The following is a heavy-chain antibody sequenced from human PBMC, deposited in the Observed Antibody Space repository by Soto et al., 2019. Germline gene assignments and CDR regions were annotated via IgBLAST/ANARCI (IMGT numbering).Heavy chain of an antibody. CDR1: GFAFSSYW. Sequence: EVQLVESGGGLVQPGGSLRLSCAASGFAFSSYWMQWVRQAPGKGPVWVSRISSDGRNTTYADFVKGRFTISRDTAENTLHLQMTSLTDADTAVYYCIKASTVTGVGGYRWGQGTLVTVSS. CDR3: IKASTVTGVGGYR. D-gene: IGHD6-19*01. CDR2: ISSDGRNT. V-gene: IGHV3-74*01. J-gene: IGHJ5*02.